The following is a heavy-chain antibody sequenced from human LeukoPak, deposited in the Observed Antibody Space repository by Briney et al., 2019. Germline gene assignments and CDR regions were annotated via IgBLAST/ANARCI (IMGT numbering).Heavy chain of an antibody. V-gene: IGHV3-48*01. CDR1: GFTFSSYS. CDR3: ARRGLYYDSSGYAQLHDAFDI. Sequence: GGSLRLSCAASGFTFSSYSMNWVRQAPGKGLEWVSYISTTSGTMYYADSVKGRFTISRDNARNSLYLQMTSLRAEDTAVFYCARRGLYYDSSGYAQLHDAFDIWGQGTMVTVSS. D-gene: IGHD3-22*01. J-gene: IGHJ3*02. CDR2: ISTTSGTM.